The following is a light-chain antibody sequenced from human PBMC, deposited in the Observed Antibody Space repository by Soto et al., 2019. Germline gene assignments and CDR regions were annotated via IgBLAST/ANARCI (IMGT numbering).Light chain of an antibody. CDR3: QQYDSSLT. J-gene: IGKJ4*01. CDR2: STS. Sequence: EIVLTQSPVTLSLSPGDRATLACRASHSVSSSYLAWYQQKPGQAPRLLIYSTSSRATGIPDRFSGGGSGTDFSLTISRLEPEDFAVYYCQQYDSSLTFGGGTKVDIK. CDR1: HSVSSSY. V-gene: IGKV3-20*01.